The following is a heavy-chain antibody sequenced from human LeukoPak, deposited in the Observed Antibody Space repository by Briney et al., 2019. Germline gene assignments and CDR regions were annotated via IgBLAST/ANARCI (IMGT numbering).Heavy chain of an antibody. Sequence: GASVKVSCKASGYTFTGYYMHWVRQAPGQGLEWMGWINPNSGGTNYAQKFQGRVTMTRDTSISTAYMEVSRLRSDDTAVYYCARGGIPAASDFDFWGQGTLVTVSS. CDR3: ARGGIPAASDFDF. V-gene: IGHV1-2*02. CDR1: GYTFTGYY. CDR2: INPNSGGT. D-gene: IGHD2-2*01. J-gene: IGHJ4*02.